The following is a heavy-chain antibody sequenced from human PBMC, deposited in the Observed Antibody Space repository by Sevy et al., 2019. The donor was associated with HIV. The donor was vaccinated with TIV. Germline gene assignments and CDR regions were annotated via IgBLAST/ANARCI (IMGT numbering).Heavy chain of an antibody. Sequence: GGSLRLSCAASGFTFDSYWMSWVRQAPGKGLEWVANIKQDGSEKYYVHSVKGRFTISRDNAKNSLYLQMNSLRAEDTDVSYCARVYSSRWTQNYWGQGTLVTVSS. CDR3: ARVYSSRWTQNY. J-gene: IGHJ4*02. CDR2: IKQDGSEK. D-gene: IGHD6-19*01. CDR1: GFTFDSYW. V-gene: IGHV3-7*01.